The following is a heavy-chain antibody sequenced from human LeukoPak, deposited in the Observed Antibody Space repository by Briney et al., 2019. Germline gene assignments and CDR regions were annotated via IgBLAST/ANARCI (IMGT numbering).Heavy chain of an antibody. CDR2: IYYSGST. J-gene: IGHJ4*02. D-gene: IGHD5-12*01. CDR1: GGSIGSSSYF. Sequence: SGTLSLTCTVSGGSIGSSSYFWGWIRQPPGKGLEWIGSIYYSGSTYYNPSLESRVTISVDTSKNQFSLKLNSLTAADTAVYYCARHGGLKYGGYEKRFDYWGQGTLVTVSS. V-gene: IGHV4-39*01. CDR3: ARHGGLKYGGYEKRFDY.